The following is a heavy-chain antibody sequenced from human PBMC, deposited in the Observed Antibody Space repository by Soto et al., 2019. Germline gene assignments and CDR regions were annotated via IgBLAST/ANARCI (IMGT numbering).Heavy chain of an antibody. D-gene: IGHD2-15*01. Sequence: QVQLVESGGGVVQPGRSLRLSCAASGFTFSSYGMHWVRQAPGKGLEWVAVIWYDGSNKYYADSVKGRFTISRDNSKNTLYLQMNSLRAEDTAVYYCARPHLYCSGGSCYPDHFDYWGQGTLVTVSS. CDR2: IWYDGSNK. J-gene: IGHJ4*02. V-gene: IGHV3-33*01. CDR3: ARPHLYCSGGSCYPDHFDY. CDR1: GFTFSSYG.